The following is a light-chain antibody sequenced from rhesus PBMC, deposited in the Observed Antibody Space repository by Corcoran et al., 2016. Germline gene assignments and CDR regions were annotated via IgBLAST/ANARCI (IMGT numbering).Light chain of an antibody. CDR2: AAS. V-gene: IGKV1-94*01. Sequence: DIQMTQSPSSLSASVGDRVTVTCRASQGISKELSWYQQKPGKAPTLLVYAASTLQTGVSSRFIGSGSGTDFTLTISSLQPEDAATYYCLQDYATPLTVGGGTKVEIK. CDR3: LQDYATPLT. J-gene: IGKJ4*01. CDR1: QGISKE.